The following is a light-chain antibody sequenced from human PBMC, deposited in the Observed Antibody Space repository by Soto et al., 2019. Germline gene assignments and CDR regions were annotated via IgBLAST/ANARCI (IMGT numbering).Light chain of an antibody. CDR1: SGHNTYA. CDR3: QTWGAGIRV. Sequence: QPVLAQSPSASASLGASVNLTCTLSSGHNTYAIAWHQQHPERGPRDLMKIDSDGSHSKGDGIPDRFSGSSSGAERYLTISSLQSEDEADYYCQTWGAGIRVFGGGTKLTVL. CDR2: IDSDGSH. V-gene: IGLV4-69*02. J-gene: IGLJ2*01.